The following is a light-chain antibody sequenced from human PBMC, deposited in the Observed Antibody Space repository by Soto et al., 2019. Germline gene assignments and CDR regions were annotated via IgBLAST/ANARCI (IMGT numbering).Light chain of an antibody. CDR3: TVWDDSLRGRL. V-gene: IGLV1-47*01. CDR1: SSNIDSNY. Sequence: QSVLTQPPSASGTPGQRVTLSCSGSSSNIDSNYEYWYQQFPGTAPRLLIYRNKQRPSGVPDRFSGSKSGTSASLAICAVRSEDEAEYYCTVWDDSLRGRLFGGGTQLTVL. J-gene: IGLJ7*01. CDR2: RNK.